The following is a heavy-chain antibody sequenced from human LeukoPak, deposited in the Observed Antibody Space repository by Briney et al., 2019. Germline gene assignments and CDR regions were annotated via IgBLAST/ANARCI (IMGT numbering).Heavy chain of an antibody. V-gene: IGHV5-51*01. CDR1: GYSFTSYW. CDR2: IYPGDSDT. Sequence: GESLKIFCKGSGYSFTSYWIGWVRQMPGKGLEWMGIIYPGDSDTRYSPSFQGQVTISADKSISTAYLQWSSLKASDTAMYYCARVVVAATQYNWFDPWGQGTLVTVSS. CDR3: ARVVVAATQYNWFDP. J-gene: IGHJ5*02. D-gene: IGHD2-15*01.